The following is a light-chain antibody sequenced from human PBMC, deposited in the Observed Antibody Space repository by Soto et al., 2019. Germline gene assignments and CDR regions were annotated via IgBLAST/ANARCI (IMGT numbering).Light chain of an antibody. V-gene: IGKV1-33*01. CDR3: LQFDSLPIT. J-gene: IGKJ4*01. Sequence: DIQMTQSPSSLSASVGDRVIITCQASQDIRNHLNWYQQKPGKAPKLLIYDASNLETGVPPRFSGGGSGTEFSFTIRSLQSEDIATYYCLQFDSLPITFGGGTKVDIK. CDR1: QDIRNH. CDR2: DAS.